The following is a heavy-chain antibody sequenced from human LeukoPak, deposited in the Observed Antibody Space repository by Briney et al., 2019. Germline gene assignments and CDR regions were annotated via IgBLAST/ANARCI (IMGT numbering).Heavy chain of an antibody. V-gene: IGHV1-24*01. CDR3: ATDILTGNYYFDY. D-gene: IGHD3-9*01. Sequence: ASVTVSCKVSGYTLTELSMHWVRQAPGKGLEWMGGFDPEGGETIYAQKFQGRVTMTEDTSTDTAYMELSSLRSGDTAVYYCATDILTGNYYFDYWGQGTLVTVSS. J-gene: IGHJ4*02. CDR2: FDPEGGET. CDR1: GYTLTELS.